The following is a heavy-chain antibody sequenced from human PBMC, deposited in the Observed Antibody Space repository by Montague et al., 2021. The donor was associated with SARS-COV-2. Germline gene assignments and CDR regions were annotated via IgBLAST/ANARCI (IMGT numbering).Heavy chain of an antibody. CDR3: ARGLGYTSMFRFFDY. CDR1: GGSASGYY. CDR2: MYNTGTS. Sequence: SETLSLTCAISGGSASGYYWAWIRQPPGKGLEWIGYMYNTGTSNYNPSLKSRVSMSIDTSKNHFSLNLTSVAAADTGVYYCARGLGYTSMFRFFDYWGHGAQVTVPS. V-gene: IGHV4-59*02. D-gene: IGHD2-2*02. J-gene: IGHJ4*01.